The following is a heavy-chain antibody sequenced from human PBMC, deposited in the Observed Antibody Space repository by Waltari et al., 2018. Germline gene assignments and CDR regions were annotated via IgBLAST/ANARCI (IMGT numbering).Heavy chain of an antibody. CDR3: ARLDYCSGGSCYSGQWFDP. J-gene: IGHJ5*02. CDR2: IIPIFGTA. V-gene: IGHV1-69*05. D-gene: IGHD2-15*01. CDR1: GGTFSSYA. Sequence: QVQLVQSGAEVKKPGSSVKVSCKASGGTFSSYAISWVRQPPGQGLEWMGGIIPIFGTANYAQKFQGRVTITTDESTSTAYMELSSLRSEDTAVYYCARLDYCSGGSCYSGQWFDPWGQGTLVTVSS.